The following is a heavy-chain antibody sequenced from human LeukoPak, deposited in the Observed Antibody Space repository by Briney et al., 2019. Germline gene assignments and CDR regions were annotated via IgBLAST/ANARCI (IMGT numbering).Heavy chain of an antibody. D-gene: IGHD5-12*01. CDR2: VYSDGNT. V-gene: IGHV3-66*01. CDR1: GFTVSRYY. J-gene: IGHJ4*02. CDR3: ASSSIPGIVAGHDY. Sequence: GGSLRLSCAASGFTVSRYYMSWVRRAPGKGLEWVSVVYSDGNTYHADSVKGRFSVSRDSSKNTLYLQMNSLRAEDTAMYYCASSSIPGIVAGHDYWGQGTLVTVSS.